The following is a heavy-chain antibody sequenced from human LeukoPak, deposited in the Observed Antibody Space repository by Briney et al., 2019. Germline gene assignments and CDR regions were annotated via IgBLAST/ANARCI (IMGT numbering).Heavy chain of an antibody. CDR2: IIPIFGTA. Sequence: ASVKVSCKASGGTFSSYAISWVRQAPGQGLEWMGGIIPIFGTANYAQKFQGRVTITADKSTSTAYMELSSLRSEDTAVCYCAREGYYGSYFDYWGQGTLVTVSS. J-gene: IGHJ4*02. V-gene: IGHV1-69*06. D-gene: IGHD3-10*01. CDR3: AREGYYGSYFDY. CDR1: GGTFSSYA.